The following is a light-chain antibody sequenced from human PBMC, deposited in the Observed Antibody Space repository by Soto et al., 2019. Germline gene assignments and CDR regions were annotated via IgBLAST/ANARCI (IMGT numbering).Light chain of an antibody. CDR2: WAS. V-gene: IGKV4-1*01. Sequence: DIVMTQSPDSLAVSLGERATINCKSSQSVLYSSNNLNYLAWYQQKPGQPPKLLIYWASTRESGVPDRFSGSGSGTDFTLTISSRRAEDVAVYYCQQYYSTPLITFGPGTKVDIK. CDR1: QSVLYSSNNLNY. CDR3: QQYYSTPLIT. J-gene: IGKJ3*01.